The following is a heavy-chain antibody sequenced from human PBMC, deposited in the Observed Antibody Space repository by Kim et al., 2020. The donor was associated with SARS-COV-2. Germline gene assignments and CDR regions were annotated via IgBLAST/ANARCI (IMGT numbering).Heavy chain of an antibody. J-gene: IGHJ6*02. CDR1: GGSISSSSYY. V-gene: IGHV4-39*01. Sequence: SETLSLTCTVSGGSISSSSYYWGWIRQPPGKGLEWIGSIYYSGSTYYNPSLKSRVTISVDTSKNQFSLKLSSVTAADTAVYYCARHVYTIIGVRYGMDVWGQGTTVTVSS. CDR2: IYYSGST. D-gene: IGHD3-3*01. CDR3: ARHVYTIIGVRYGMDV.